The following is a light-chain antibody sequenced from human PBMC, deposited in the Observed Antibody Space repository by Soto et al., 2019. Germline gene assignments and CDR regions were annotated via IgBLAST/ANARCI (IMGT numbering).Light chain of an antibody. J-gene: IGKJ3*01. CDR1: QSISSW. V-gene: IGKV1-5*03. CDR3: QQYNSYSPEFT. CDR2: KAS. Sequence: DIQMTQSPSTLSASVGDRVTITCRASQSISSWLAWYQQKPGKAPKLLIYKASSLESGVPSRFSGSGSGTEFTLTISSLQPDDFATYSCQQYNSYSPEFTFGPGTKVDIK.